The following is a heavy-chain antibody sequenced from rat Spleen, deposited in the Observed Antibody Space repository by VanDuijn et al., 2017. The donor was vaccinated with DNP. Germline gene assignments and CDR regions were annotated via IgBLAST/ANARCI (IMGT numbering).Heavy chain of an antibody. J-gene: IGHJ2*01. CDR2: ISTGGGST. D-gene: IGHD1-1*01. V-gene: IGHV5-25*01. CDR3: ARHVEWHYFDH. Sequence: EVQLVESGGGLVQPGRSMKLSCRASGFTLSSSDMAWVRQAPTKGLEWVATISTGGGSTYYRDSVKGRLTISRDNAKSTLYLQVNSLKSEDTATYYCARHVEWHYFDHWGQGVMVTVSS. CDR1: GFTLSSSD.